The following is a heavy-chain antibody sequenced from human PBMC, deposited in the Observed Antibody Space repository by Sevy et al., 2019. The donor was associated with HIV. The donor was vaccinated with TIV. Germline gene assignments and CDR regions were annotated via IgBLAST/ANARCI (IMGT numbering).Heavy chain of an antibody. CDR1: GFTFSNAW. Sequence: GGSLRLSCVASGFTFSNAWMSWVRQAPGKGLEWVGRIKSKTDGGTRGFAAPVKGRFAIARDDSKNTLSLQMDSLKTEDTALYYCTAGVGTSDFDYWGQGILVTVSS. CDR2: IKSKTDGGTR. J-gene: IGHJ4*02. CDR3: TAGVGTSDFDY. D-gene: IGHD1-26*01. V-gene: IGHV3-15*01.